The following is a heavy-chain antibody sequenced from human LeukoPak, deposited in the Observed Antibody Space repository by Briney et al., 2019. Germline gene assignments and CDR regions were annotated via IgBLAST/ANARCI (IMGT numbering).Heavy chain of an antibody. CDR2: IIPIFGIA. V-gene: IGHV1-69*04. J-gene: IGHJ6*02. D-gene: IGHD5-12*01. Sequence: KVSCKASGGTFSSFAISWVRQAPGQGLEWKGRIIPIFGIANYAQKFQGRVTITADKSTSTAYMELSSLRSEDTAVYYCARRGYSGYDDYYYYGMDVWGQGTTVTVSS. CDR3: ARRGYSGYDDYYYYGMDV. CDR1: GGTFSSFA.